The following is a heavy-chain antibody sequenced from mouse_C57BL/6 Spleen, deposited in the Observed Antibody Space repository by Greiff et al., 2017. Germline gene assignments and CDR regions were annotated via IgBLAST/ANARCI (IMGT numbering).Heavy chain of an antibody. CDR2: IYPGDGDT. Sequence: QVQLQQSGPELVKPGASVKISCKASGYAFSSSWMNWVKQRPGKGLEWIGRIYPGDGDTNYNGKFKGKATLTADKSSSTAYMQLSSLTSEDSAVYFCAREGWLPLDYWGQGTTLTVSS. CDR3: AREGWLPLDY. J-gene: IGHJ2*01. CDR1: GYAFSSSW. D-gene: IGHD2-3*01. V-gene: IGHV1-82*01.